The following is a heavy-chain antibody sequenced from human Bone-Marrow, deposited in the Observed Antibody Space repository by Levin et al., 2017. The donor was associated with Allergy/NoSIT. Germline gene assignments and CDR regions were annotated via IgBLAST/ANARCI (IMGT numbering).Heavy chain of an antibody. CDR1: GFTFSNYA. Sequence: PGGSLRLSCAASGFTFSNYAIHWVRQAPGKGLEWVAVISYDGSNKKYADAVKGRFTISRDNSNNTLYLQMNSLRAEDTAVYYCARAPTHDCSTTSCYVTGWFDPWGQGALVTVSS. V-gene: IGHV3-30-3*01. CDR2: ISYDGSNK. CDR3: ARAPTHDCSTTSCYVTGWFDP. J-gene: IGHJ5*02. D-gene: IGHD2-2*01.